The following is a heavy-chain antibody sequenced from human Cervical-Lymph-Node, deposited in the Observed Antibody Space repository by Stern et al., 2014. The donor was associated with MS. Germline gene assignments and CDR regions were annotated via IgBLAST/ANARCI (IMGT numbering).Heavy chain of an antibody. V-gene: IGHV4-31*03. CDR3: ASLDWESPYAFDI. CDR1: AGSISSGGYY. D-gene: IGHD1-26*01. J-gene: IGHJ3*02. Sequence: VPLQESAPALVKPSQTLSLTCTVSAGSISSGGYYWSWIRQHPGKGLELVGYIYYSGSTSYNPSLKSRVTISVDTSKNKFSLKLSSVTAADTAVYYCASLDWESPYAFDIWGQGTMVTVSS. CDR2: IYYSGST.